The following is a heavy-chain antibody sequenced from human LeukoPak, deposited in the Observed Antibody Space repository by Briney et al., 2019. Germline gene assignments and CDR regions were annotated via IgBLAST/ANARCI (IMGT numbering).Heavy chain of an antibody. D-gene: IGHD1-26*01. V-gene: IGHV3-74*01. CDR2: INSDGSST. Sequence: QPGGSLRLSRAASGLTFSSYWMHWVRHAPGKGLVWVSRINSDGSSTSYADSVKGRFTISRDNAKNTLYLQMNSLRAEDTAVYYCARRSSGSPPYYFGYWGQGTLVTVSS. J-gene: IGHJ4*02. CDR1: GLTFSSYW. CDR3: ARRSSGSPPYYFGY.